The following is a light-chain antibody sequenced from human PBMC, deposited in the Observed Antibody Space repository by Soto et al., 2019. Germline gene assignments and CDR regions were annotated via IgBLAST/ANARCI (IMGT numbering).Light chain of an antibody. J-gene: IGKJ5*01. V-gene: IGKV1-5*03. CDR1: QSISTS. CDR3: QQLESYPDT. CDR2: KAS. Sequence: DIQMTQSPSTLSASVGDRVTITCRASQSISTSLAWYQQKPGKAPKLLIYKASTLETGVQSRIIGSGYGTEFTLTDSSLKPDDIATDYCQQLESYPDTFGQGTRLEIK.